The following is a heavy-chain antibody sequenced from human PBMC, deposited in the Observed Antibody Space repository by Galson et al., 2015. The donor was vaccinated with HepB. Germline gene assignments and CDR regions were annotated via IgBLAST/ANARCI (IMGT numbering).Heavy chain of an antibody. J-gene: IGHJ6*02. V-gene: IGHV1-3*01. CDR3: ARDRASMAYFYGLDV. CDR1: GYTFTSYA. D-gene: IGHD2/OR15-2a*01. CDR2: INAGNGKT. Sequence: SCKASGYTFTSYAMHWVRQAPGQRLARMGWINAGNGKTKYSQNFQGRVTIIRDTSASTAYMELSSLRSEDTAVYYCARDRASMAYFYGLDVWGQGTTVTVSS.